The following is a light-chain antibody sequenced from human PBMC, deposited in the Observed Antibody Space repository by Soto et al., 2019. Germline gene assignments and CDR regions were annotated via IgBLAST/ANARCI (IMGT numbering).Light chain of an antibody. J-gene: IGLJ1*01. CDR2: GNS. Sequence: QSVLTQPPSVSGAPGQRVTISCTGSSSNIGAGYGVHWYQQRPGTAPRLVISGNSNRPSGVPDRFSGSTSGTSASLAISGLQAEDEGDYYGQSYDSILCARYVFGTGTKVTVL. CDR1: SSNIGAGYG. V-gene: IGLV1-40*01. CDR3: QSYDSILCARYV.